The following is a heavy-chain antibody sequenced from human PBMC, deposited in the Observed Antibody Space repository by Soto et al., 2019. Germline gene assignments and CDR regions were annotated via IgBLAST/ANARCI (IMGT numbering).Heavy chain of an antibody. V-gene: IGHV3-74*01. CDR2: ISDYGRI. J-gene: IGHJ4*02. CDR3: ARGGLEPFDH. Sequence: VGSLRLSCAASGFTFGNYWMHWVRQAPVKGLVWVSRISDYGRINYADSVKDRFIISRDDARSELYLQLNDLRFEDTATYYCARGGLEPFDHWGQGALVTVSS. CDR1: GFTFGNYW. D-gene: IGHD1-1*01.